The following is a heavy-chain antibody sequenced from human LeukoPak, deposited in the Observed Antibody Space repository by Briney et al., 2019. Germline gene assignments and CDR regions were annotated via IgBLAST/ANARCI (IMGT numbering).Heavy chain of an antibody. CDR2: ISSNGGST. Sequence: PGGSLRLSCAASGFTFSSYAMHWVRQAPGKGLEYVSAISSNGGSTYYANSGKGRFTTSRDNSKNTLYLQMGSLRADDMAVYYCARALRGAVAGYYFDYWGQGTLVTVSS. J-gene: IGHJ4*02. CDR1: GFTFSSYA. V-gene: IGHV3-64*01. CDR3: ARALRGAVAGYYFDY. D-gene: IGHD6-19*01.